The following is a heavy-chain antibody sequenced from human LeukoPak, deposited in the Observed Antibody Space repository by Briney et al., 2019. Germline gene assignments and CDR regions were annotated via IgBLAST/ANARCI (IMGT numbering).Heavy chain of an antibody. CDR1: GGTFSSYA. J-gene: IGHJ4*02. D-gene: IGHD3-10*01. Sequence: SVKLSCKASGGTFSSYAISWVRQAPGQGLEWMGRIIPILGIANYAQKFQGRVTITADKSTSTAYMELSSLRPEDTAVYYCARDHEYYYGSGSYYPGGCDYWGQGTPVTVSS. V-gene: IGHV1-69*04. CDR2: IIPILGIA. CDR3: ARDHEYYYGSGSYYPGGCDY.